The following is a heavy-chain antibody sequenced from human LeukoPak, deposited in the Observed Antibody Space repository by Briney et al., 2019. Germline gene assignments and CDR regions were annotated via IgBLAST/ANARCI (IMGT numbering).Heavy chain of an antibody. J-gene: IGHJ5*02. CDR1: GGSISGYY. V-gene: IGHV4-59*08. Sequence: PSETLSLTCTVSGGSISGYYWSWIRQPPGKGLEWIGYIYYSGSTNYNPSLKSRVTISVDTSKNQFSLKLSSVTAADTAVYYCASHSRWGNWFDPWGQGTLVTVSS. CDR3: ASHSRWGNWFDP. D-gene: IGHD2-2*01. CDR2: IYYSGST.